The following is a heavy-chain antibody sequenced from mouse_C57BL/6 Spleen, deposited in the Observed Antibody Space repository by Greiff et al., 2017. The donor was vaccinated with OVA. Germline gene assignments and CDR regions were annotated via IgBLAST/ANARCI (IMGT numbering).Heavy chain of an antibody. J-gene: IGHJ4*01. CDR2: IDPNSGGT. Sequence: QVQLQQPGAELVKPGASVKLSCKASGYTFTSYWMHWVKQRPGRGLEWIGRIDPNSGGTKYNEKFKSKATLTVDKPSSTAYMQLSSLTSEDSAVYYGARSQATVLYYAMDYWGQGTSVTVSS. V-gene: IGHV1-72*01. CDR1: GYTFTSYW. CDR3: ARSQATVLYYAMDY. D-gene: IGHD3-2*02.